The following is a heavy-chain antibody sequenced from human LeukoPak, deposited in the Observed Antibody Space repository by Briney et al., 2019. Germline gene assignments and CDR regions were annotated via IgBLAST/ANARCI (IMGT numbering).Heavy chain of an antibody. V-gene: IGHV3-21*01. Sequence: GGSLRFSCAASGFTFSSYSMNWVRQAPGKGLEWVSSISSSSSYIYYADSVKGRFTISRDNAKNSLYLQMNSLRAEDTAVYYCARDRRLAAPTYYFDYWGQGTLVTVSS. J-gene: IGHJ4*02. CDR2: ISSSSSYI. CDR3: ARDRRLAAPTYYFDY. CDR1: GFTFSSYS. D-gene: IGHD6-13*01.